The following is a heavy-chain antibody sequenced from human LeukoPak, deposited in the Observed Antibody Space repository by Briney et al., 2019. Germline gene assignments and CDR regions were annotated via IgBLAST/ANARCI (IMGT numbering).Heavy chain of an antibody. J-gene: IGHJ4*02. CDR2: ISSSSSYI. V-gene: IGHV3-21*01. CDR1: GFTFSSYS. Sequence: RGTLRLSCAASGFTFSSYSMNWVRQAPGKGLEWVSSISSSSSYIYYADSVKGRFTISRDNAKNSLYLQMNSLRAEDTAVYYCARDRYGYNYFDYWGQGTLVTVSS. CDR3: ARDRYGYNYFDY. D-gene: IGHD5-24*01.